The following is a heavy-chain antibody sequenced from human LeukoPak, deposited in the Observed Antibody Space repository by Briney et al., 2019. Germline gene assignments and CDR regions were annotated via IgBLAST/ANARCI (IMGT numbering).Heavy chain of an antibody. D-gene: IGHD6-13*01. CDR1: GYTFTSDG. Sequence: GASVKVSCKASGYTFTSDGVAWVRQAPGQGLEWMGWLGTYNGDTNYAQKFQGRVTMTSDTSTSTAYMELRNLRSDDTAVYYCARETGYSSSWYDYWGQGTLVTVSS. CDR3: ARETGYSSSWYDY. CDR2: LGTYNGDT. V-gene: IGHV1-18*01. J-gene: IGHJ4*02.